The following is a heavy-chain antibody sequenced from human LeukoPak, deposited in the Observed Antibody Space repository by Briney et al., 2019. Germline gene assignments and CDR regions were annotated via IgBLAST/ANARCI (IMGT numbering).Heavy chain of an antibody. V-gene: IGHV3-23*01. J-gene: IGHJ5*02. CDR2: LSISGGGT. CDR1: GFTFDNYA. D-gene: IGHD6-13*01. Sequence: GGSLRLSCAASGFTFDNYAMSWVRQAPGKGLEWVSTLSISGGGTFYADSVKGRFTISRDNSKNTLYLQMNTLRAEDTAVYYCAKTAAMGNNWFDPWGQGTLVTVSS. CDR3: AKTAAMGNNWFDP.